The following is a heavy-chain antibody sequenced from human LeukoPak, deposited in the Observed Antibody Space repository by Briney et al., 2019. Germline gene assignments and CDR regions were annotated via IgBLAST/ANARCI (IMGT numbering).Heavy chain of an antibody. CDR3: AKEYSGSFSPFPSYFDY. D-gene: IGHD1-26*01. Sequence: GGSLRLSCAASGFTFSSYGMSWVRQAPGKGLEWVSAISGSGGSTYYADSVKGRFTISRDNSKNTLYLQMNSLRAEDTAIYYCAKEYSGSFSPFPSYFDYWGQGTLVTVSS. CDR2: ISGSGGST. V-gene: IGHV3-23*01. J-gene: IGHJ4*02. CDR1: GFTFSSYG.